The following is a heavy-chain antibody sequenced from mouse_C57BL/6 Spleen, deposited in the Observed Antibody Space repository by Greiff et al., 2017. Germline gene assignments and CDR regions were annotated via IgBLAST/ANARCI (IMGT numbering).Heavy chain of an antibody. CDR3: ARAVLRHWYFDV. V-gene: IGHV1-18*01. CDR2: INPNNGGT. Sequence: EVQLQQSGPELVKPGASVKIPCKASGYTFTDYNMDWVKQSHGKSLEWIGDINPNNGGTIYNQKFKGKATLTVDKSSSTAYMALRSLTSEDTAVYYCARAVLRHWYFDVWGTGTTVTVSS. CDR1: GYTFTDYN. D-gene: IGHD1-2*01. J-gene: IGHJ1*03.